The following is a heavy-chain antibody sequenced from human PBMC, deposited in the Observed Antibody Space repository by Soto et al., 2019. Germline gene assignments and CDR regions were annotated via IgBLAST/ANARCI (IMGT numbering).Heavy chain of an antibody. V-gene: IGHV1-3*01. CDR2: INAGNGNT. J-gene: IGHJ4*02. CDR3: ARGPRRPDGPGDY. CDR1: GYTFTSYA. Sequence: QVQLVQSGAEVKKPGASVKVSCKASGYTFTSYAMHWVRQAPGQRLEWMGWINAGNGNTKYSQKFQGRVTITRDTXASTAYMEMSSLRSEDTAVYYCARGPRRPDGPGDYWGQGTLVTVSS.